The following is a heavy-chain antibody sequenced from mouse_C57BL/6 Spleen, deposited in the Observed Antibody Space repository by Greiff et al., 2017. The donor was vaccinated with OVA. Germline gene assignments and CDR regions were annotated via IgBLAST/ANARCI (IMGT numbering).Heavy chain of an antibody. Sequence: VQRVESGPGLVAPSQSLSITCTASGFSLTSYGVHWVRQPPGKGLEWLVVIWSDGSTTYNSAPKSRLSISEDNSKSQVFLKMNSLQTDDTAMYYCARQGGGLYYGNCDAMDYWGQGTSVTVSS. V-gene: IGHV2-6-1*01. J-gene: IGHJ4*01. CDR3: ARQGGGLYYGNCDAMDY. CDR2: IWSDGST. CDR1: GFSLTSYG. D-gene: IGHD2-1*01.